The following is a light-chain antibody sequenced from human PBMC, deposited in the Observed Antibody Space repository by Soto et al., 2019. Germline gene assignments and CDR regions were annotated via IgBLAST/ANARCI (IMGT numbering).Light chain of an antibody. CDR3: QQYGSSPLT. CDR1: QSVSSSY. V-gene: IGKV3-20*01. J-gene: IGKJ4*01. CDR2: DAS. Sequence: IALTQSPGTLSFSPGERVTLSCRASQSVSSSYLAWYQRKPGQAPRLVICDASTRATGIPDRFSGSGSGTDFTLTISRLEPEDFAVYYCQQYGSSPLTFGGGTKVDIK.